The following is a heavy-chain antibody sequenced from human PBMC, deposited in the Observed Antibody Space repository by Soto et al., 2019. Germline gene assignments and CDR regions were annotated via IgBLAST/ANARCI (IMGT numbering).Heavy chain of an antibody. J-gene: IGHJ4*02. CDR2: ISYDGSNK. CDR3: EKDSDFEGYDSSCYYSFFEY. V-gene: IGHV3-30*18. D-gene: IGHD3-22*01. Sequence: QVQLVESGGGVVQPGRSLRLSCAASGFTFSSYGMHWVRQAPGKGLEWVAVISYDGSNKYYADSVKGRFTISRDNSTNTMYLQMNSLISEDTAVYYCEKDSDFEGYDSSCYYSFFEYWGQGTLVTVSS. CDR1: GFTFSSYG.